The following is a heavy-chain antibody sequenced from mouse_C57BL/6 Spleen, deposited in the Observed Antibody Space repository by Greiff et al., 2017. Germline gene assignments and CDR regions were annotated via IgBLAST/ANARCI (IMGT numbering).Heavy chain of an antibody. CDR2: LSSGGSYT. J-gene: IGHJ2*01. D-gene: IGHD1-1*01. Sequence: EVMLVESGGALVTPGGSLKLSCAASGFTFSSYGMSWVRQTPDKRLEWVATLSSGGSYTYYPDSVKGRFTISRDNAKKTLYLQMSSLKSEDTAMDYCARIYGSSYGGFDCWGKGNPRTDCS. CDR1: GFTFSSYG. V-gene: IGHV5-6*01. CDR3: ARIYGSSYGGFDC.